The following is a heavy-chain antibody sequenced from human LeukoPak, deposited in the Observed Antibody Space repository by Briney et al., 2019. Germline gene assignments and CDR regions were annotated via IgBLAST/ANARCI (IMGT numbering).Heavy chain of an antibody. D-gene: IGHD1-1*01. CDR2: IFPGDSNT. CDR1: GYSFTNYW. Sequence: GESLKISCKGSGYSFTNYWIGWVRQMPGKGLEWMGIIFPGDSNTRYSPSFQGQVTISADKSINTAYLQWSSLKASDTAIYYCAREQQLVLFDYWGQGALVTVSP. CDR3: AREQQLVLFDY. J-gene: IGHJ4*02. V-gene: IGHV5-51*01.